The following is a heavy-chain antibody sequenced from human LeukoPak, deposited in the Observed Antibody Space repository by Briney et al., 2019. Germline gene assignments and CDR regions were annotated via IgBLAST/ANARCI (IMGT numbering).Heavy chain of an antibody. CDR3: ARVIRAAPGRGYFDY. CDR2: ISGSGGST. V-gene: IGHV3-23*01. J-gene: IGHJ4*02. D-gene: IGHD6-13*01. Sequence: GGSLRLSCATSGFIFSTYALSWVRQAPGKGLEWASSISGSGGSTYHADSVKGRFTISRDSSKNTLYLQMNSLRAEDTAIYYCARVIRAAPGRGYFDYWGQGTLVTVSS. CDR1: GFIFSTYA.